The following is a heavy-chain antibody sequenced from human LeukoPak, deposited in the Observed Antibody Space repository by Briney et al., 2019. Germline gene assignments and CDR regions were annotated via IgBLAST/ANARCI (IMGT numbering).Heavy chain of an antibody. D-gene: IGHD2-15*01. V-gene: IGHV4-34*01. CDR3: ARTGADIVVVVAATGWFDP. CDR1: GGSFSGYY. J-gene: IGHJ5*02. Sequence: SETLSLTCAVYGGSFSGYYWSWIRQPPGKGLEWIGEINHSGSTNYNPSLKSRVTISVDTSKNQFSLKLSSVTAAGTAVYYCARTGADIVVVVAATGWFDPWGQGTLVTVSS. CDR2: INHSGST.